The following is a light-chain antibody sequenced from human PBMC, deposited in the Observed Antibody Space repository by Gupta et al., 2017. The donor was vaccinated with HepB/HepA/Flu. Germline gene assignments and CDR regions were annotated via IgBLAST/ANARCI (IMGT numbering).Light chain of an antibody. CDR1: QSISTN. Sequence: IVMTQSPATLSVSPGERATLSCRASQSISTNLAWYQQKPGQAPRLLIYDASTRATGISASFSGSGSGTEFTLTISSLQSEDFAIYYCQHYNNWPRTFGQGTKVEVK. CDR3: QHYNNWPRT. J-gene: IGKJ1*01. CDR2: DAS. V-gene: IGKV3-15*01.